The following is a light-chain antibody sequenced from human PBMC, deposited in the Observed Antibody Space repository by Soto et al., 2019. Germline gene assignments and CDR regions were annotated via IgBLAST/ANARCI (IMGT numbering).Light chain of an antibody. Sequence: EIVXXXXPGTXSLSPGERATLSCRASQSVSSSYLAWYQQKPGQAPRLLIYGASSRATGIPDRFSGSGSGTDFTLTISRLEPEDFAVYYCQQYGSSPRTFGQGTKVEIK. V-gene: IGKV3-20*01. CDR3: QQYGSSPRT. CDR1: QSVSSSY. CDR2: GAS. J-gene: IGKJ1*01.